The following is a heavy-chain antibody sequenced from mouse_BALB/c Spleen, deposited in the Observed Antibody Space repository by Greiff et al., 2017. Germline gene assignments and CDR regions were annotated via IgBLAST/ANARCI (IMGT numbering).Heavy chain of an antibody. V-gene: IGHV1-5*01. CDR1: GYTFTSYW. CDR3: TRSGVTTVVANFDY. J-gene: IGHJ2*01. D-gene: IGHD1-1*01. Sequence: VHVKQSGTVLARPGASVKMSCKASGYTFTSYWMHWVKQRPGQGLEWIGAIYPGNSDTSYNQKFKGKAKLTAVTSTSTAYMELSSLTNEDSAVYYCTRSGVTTVVANFDYWGQGTTLTVSS. CDR2: IYPGNSDT.